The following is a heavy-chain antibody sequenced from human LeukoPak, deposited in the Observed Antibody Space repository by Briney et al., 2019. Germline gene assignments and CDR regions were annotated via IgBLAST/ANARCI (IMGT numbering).Heavy chain of an antibody. J-gene: IGHJ3*02. Sequence: GASVKVSCKASGYTFTGYYMHWVRQAPGQGLEWMGWINPNSGGTNYAQKFQGRVTMTRDTSISTAYMELSRLRSDDTAVYYCARGWPQDDSSGYAFDIWGQGTMVTVSS. CDR2: INPNSGGT. D-gene: IGHD3-22*01. CDR3: ARGWPQDDSSGYAFDI. V-gene: IGHV1-2*02. CDR1: GYTFTGYY.